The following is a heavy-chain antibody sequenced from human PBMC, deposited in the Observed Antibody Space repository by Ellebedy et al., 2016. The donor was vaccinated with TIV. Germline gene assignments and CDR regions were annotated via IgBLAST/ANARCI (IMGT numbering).Heavy chain of an antibody. J-gene: IGHJ6*03. Sequence: SETLSLXXAVSGGSIFSYYWSWVRQPPGKGLEWIGYVYYSGGANYNPSLKSRVSISLGTSKNDFSRRLSSVTAADTAVYYCATGIGRNSYYHYYMNVWGKGTTVTVSS. V-gene: IGHV4-59*12. CDR1: GGSIFSYY. CDR3: ATGIGRNSYYHYYMNV. CDR2: VYYSGGA. D-gene: IGHD3-10*01.